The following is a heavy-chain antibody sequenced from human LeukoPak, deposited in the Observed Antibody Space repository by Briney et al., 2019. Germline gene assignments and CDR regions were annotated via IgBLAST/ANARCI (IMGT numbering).Heavy chain of an antibody. D-gene: IGHD2-21*02. CDR1: GFTFNRYW. V-gene: IGHV3-23*01. J-gene: IGHJ4*02. CDR3: AKLSLGDFEYFDY. Sequence: GGSLRLSCAASGFTFNRYWMSWVRQAPGKGLEWVSSISVAGATTDYADSVKGRFTISRDNSKSTVYLQMNGLRVEDTALYYCAKLSLGDFEYFDYWGQGTLVTVSS. CDR2: ISVAGATT.